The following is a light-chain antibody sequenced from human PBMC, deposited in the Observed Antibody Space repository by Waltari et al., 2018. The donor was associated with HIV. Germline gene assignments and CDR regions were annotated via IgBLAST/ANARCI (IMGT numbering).Light chain of an antibody. CDR1: QDISIY. CDR3: QQYDNVPVT. J-gene: IGKJ3*01. Sequence: DIQMTQSPSSLSASVGARVTITCQASQDISIYLNWYQQKPGKAPKHLIYGASDLETGVPSRFSGSGSGTDFTFTISSLQPADIATYYCQQYDNVPVTFGPGTKVEIK. CDR2: GAS. V-gene: IGKV1-33*01.